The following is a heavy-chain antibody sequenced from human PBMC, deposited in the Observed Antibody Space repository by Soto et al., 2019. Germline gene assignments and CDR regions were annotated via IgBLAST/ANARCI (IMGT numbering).Heavy chain of an antibody. CDR3: ARYMGSGSSRGWFDP. CDR2: ISYDGSNK. D-gene: IGHD1-26*01. Sequence: QVQLVEPGVGVVQPGRSLRLSCAASGFTFSSYAMHWLRQPPGKGRERVAFISYDGSNKYYAASVKGRFTISRDNSKNTLYLQMNSLRAEDTAVYYCARYMGSGSSRGWFDPWGQGSLVTVS. J-gene: IGHJ5*02. V-gene: IGHV3-30-3*01. CDR1: GFTFSSYA.